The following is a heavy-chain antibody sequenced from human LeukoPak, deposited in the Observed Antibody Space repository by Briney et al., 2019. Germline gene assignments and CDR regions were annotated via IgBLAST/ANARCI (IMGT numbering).Heavy chain of an antibody. D-gene: IGHD5-18*01. CDR3: ARAIQLWLFGAFDI. CDR2: INTNTGNP. Sequence: ASVKVSCKASGYTFTSYAMNWVRQAPGQGLEWMGWINTNTGNPTYAQGFTGRFVFSLDTSVSTAYLQTSSLKAEDTAVYYCARAIQLWLFGAFDIWGQGTMVTVSS. CDR1: GYTFTSYA. V-gene: IGHV7-4-1*02. J-gene: IGHJ3*02.